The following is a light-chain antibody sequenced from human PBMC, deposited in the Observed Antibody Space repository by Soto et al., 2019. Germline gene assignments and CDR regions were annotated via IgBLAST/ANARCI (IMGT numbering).Light chain of an antibody. CDR3: QQYAYWPET. Sequence: VAPGERVTFSCRASQGVSRKLAWYQHKPGQAPRLLISGASTGATGIPARFSGSGSGTEFTLTISSLQSEDFAVYYCQQYAYWPETFGQGTKVDIK. CDR1: QGVSRK. V-gene: IGKV3-15*01. CDR2: GAS. J-gene: IGKJ1*01.